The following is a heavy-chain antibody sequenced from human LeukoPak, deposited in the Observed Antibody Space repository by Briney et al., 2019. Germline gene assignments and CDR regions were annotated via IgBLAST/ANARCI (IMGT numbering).Heavy chain of an antibody. Sequence: SETLSLTCTVSGGSISSYYWSWIRQPPGKGVEWIGYIYYTGSTNYSPSLKSRVIISVDTSKNQFSLKLSSVTAADTAVYYCARLDELLAFDYWGQGTLVTVSS. CDR1: GGSISSYY. CDR3: ARLDELLAFDY. D-gene: IGHD2-15*01. V-gene: IGHV4-59*08. J-gene: IGHJ4*02. CDR2: IYYTGST.